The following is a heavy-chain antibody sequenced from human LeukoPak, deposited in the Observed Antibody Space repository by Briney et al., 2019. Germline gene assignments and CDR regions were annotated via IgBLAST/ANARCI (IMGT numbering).Heavy chain of an antibody. CDR1: GGSISSSSYY. D-gene: IGHD3-3*01. Sequence: SETLSLTCTVSGGSISSSSYYWGWIRQPPGKGLEWIGSIYYSGSTYYSPSLKSRVTISVDTSKNQFSLKLSSVTAADTAVYYCARPPLYYDFWSGPESAEYFQHWGQGTLVTVSS. V-gene: IGHV4-39*01. CDR3: ARPPLYYDFWSGPESAEYFQH. CDR2: IYYSGST. J-gene: IGHJ1*01.